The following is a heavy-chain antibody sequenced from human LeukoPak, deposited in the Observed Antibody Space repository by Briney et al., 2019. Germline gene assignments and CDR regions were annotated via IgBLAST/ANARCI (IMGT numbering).Heavy chain of an antibody. CDR1: GFTFSSYE. D-gene: IGHD3-22*01. CDR3: AELGITMIRGV. V-gene: IGHV3-48*03. CDR2: ISSSGSTI. J-gene: IGHJ6*04. Sequence: GGSLRLSCAASGFTFSSYEMNWVRQAPGKGLEWVSYISSSGSTIYYTDSVKGRFTISRDNAKNSLYLQMNSLRAEDTAVYYCAELGITMIRGVWGKGTTVTISS.